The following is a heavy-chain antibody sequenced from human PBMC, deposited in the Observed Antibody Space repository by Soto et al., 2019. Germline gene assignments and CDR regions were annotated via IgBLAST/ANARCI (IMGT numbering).Heavy chain of an antibody. D-gene: IGHD3-22*01. J-gene: IGHJ6*02. V-gene: IGHV1-8*01. Sequence: ASVQVSPKASGYTFTRSDLNWVRQATGQGREWMGWMNPNSGNTGCAQKFQGRVTTTRNTSISTAYMELISLRFEDTAAYYCARKRAYYYDSSGYLYYYGMDVWGQGTTVTVSS. CDR2: MNPNSGNT. CDR1: GYTFTRSD. CDR3: ARKRAYYYDSSGYLYYYGMDV.